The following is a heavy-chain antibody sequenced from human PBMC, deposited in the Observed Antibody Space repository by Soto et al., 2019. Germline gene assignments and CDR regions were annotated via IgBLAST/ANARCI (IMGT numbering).Heavy chain of an antibody. Sequence: SVKVSCKASGGTFSSYAISWVRQAPGQGLEWMGGIIPIFGTANYAQKFQGRVTITADESTSTAYMELSSLRSEDAAVYYCARGRYGGNSEEFYYYGMDVWGQGTTVTVSS. CDR1: GGTFSSYA. J-gene: IGHJ6*02. CDR2: IIPIFGTA. V-gene: IGHV1-69*13. D-gene: IGHD4-17*01. CDR3: ARGRYGGNSEEFYYYGMDV.